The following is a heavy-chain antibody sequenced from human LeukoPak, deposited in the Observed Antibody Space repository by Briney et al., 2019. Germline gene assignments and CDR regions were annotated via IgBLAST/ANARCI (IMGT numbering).Heavy chain of an antibody. V-gene: IGHV1-69*04. Sequence: GSSVNVSCKASGGTFSSYAISWVRQARGQGLEWMGGIIPILVIANYAQKFQGRVTITTDKSTSTAYMELSSLRSEDTAVYYCAGARVFGVVTHYYYYGMDVWGQGTTVTVSS. J-gene: IGHJ6*02. CDR1: GGTFSSYA. D-gene: IGHD3-3*01. CDR2: IIPILVIA. CDR3: AGARVFGVVTHYYYYGMDV.